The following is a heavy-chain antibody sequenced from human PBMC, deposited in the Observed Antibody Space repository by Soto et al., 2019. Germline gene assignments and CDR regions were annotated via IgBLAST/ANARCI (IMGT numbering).Heavy chain of an antibody. CDR3: AKDRLHTFFDY. CDR1: GFTFSSYG. J-gene: IGHJ4*02. Sequence: GGSLRLSCAASGFTFSSYGMHWVRQAPGKGLEWVAVISYDGSNKYYADSVKGRFTISRDNSKNTLYLQMNSPRAEDTAVYYCAKDRLHTFFDYWGQGTLVTVSS. CDR2: ISYDGSNK. V-gene: IGHV3-30*18. D-gene: IGHD4-4*01.